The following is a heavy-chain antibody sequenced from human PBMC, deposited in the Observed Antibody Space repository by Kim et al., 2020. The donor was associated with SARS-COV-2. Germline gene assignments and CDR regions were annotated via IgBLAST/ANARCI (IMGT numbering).Heavy chain of an antibody. D-gene: IGHD6-6*01. J-gene: IGHJ4*02. Sequence: SETLSLTCTVSGGSISSYYWSWIRQPPGKGLEWIGYIYYSGSTNYNPSLKSRVTISVDTSKSQFSLKLSSVTAADTAVYYCARVARGSSSTPFDYWGQGTLVTVSS. V-gene: IGHV4-59*01. CDR2: IYYSGST. CDR1: GGSISSYY. CDR3: ARVARGSSSTPFDY.